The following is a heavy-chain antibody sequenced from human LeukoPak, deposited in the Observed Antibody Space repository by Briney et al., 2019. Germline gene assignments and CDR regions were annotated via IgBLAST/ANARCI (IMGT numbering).Heavy chain of an antibody. V-gene: IGHV3-23*01. CDR2: ISGSGGST. J-gene: IGHJ4*02. D-gene: IGHD3-16*02. Sequence: QTGGSLRLSYAASGFTFSSYAMSWVRQAPGKGLEWVSAISGSGGSTYYADSVKGRFTISRDDSKNTLYLQINSLRAEDTAVYYCAKDEEYYDYVWGSYRHNYFDYWGQGTLVTVSS. CDR3: AKDEEYYDYVWGSYRHNYFDY. CDR1: GFTFSSYA.